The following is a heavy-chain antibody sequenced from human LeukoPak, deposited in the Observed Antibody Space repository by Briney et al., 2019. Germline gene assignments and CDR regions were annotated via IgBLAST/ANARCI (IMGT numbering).Heavy chain of an antibody. CDR1: GFTFSNAW. D-gene: IGHD3-10*01. Sequence: AGGSLRLSCAASGFTFSNAWMNWVRQAPGKGLEWVSSISSSSSYIYYADSVKGRFTISRDNAKNSLYLQMNSLRAEDTAVYYCARDRITMVRGVTYYYGMDVWGQGTTVTVSS. CDR2: ISSSSSYI. J-gene: IGHJ6*02. CDR3: ARDRITMVRGVTYYYGMDV. V-gene: IGHV3-21*01.